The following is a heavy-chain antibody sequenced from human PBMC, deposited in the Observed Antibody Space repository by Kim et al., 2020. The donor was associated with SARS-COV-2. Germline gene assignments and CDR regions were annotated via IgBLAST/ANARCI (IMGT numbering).Heavy chain of an antibody. D-gene: IGHD3-10*01. J-gene: IGHJ6*02. Sequence: GGSLRLSCAASGFTFSSYAMSWVRQAPGKGLEWVSAISGSGGSTYYADSVKGRFTISRDNSKNTLYLQMNSLRAEDTAVYYCAKGPAFGELSGSGYYYGMDVWGQGTTVTVSS. CDR3: AKGPAFGELSGSGYYYGMDV. V-gene: IGHV3-23*01. CDR2: ISGSGGST. CDR1: GFTFSSYA.